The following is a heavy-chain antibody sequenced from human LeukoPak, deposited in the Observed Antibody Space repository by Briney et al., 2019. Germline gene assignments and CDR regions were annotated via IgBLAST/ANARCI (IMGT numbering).Heavy chain of an antibody. J-gene: IGHJ5*02. D-gene: IGHD2-2*01. CDR1: GGSISSSSYS. Sequence: PSETLSLTCTVSGGSISSSSYSWGWIRQPPGKGLEWIGSIYYSGSTYYNPSLKSRVTISVDTSKNQFSLKPSSVTAADTAVYYCAVMYCSSTSCYWFDPWGQGTLVTVSS. CDR2: IYYSGST. CDR3: AVMYCSSTSCYWFDP. V-gene: IGHV4-39*01.